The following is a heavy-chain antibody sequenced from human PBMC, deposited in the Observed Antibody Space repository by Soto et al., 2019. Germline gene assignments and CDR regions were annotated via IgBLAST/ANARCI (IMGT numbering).Heavy chain of an antibody. Sequence: QLQLQESGPGLVKPSETLSLTCTVSGGSISSSSYYWGWIRQPPGKGLEWIGSIYYSGSTYYNPCLIRRVTIAVDTAKHPFSLKLSSVTAAATAVYYCARHTPAISISDHWGQGTLVTVSS. CDR3: ARHTPAISISDH. CDR1: GGSISSSSYY. V-gene: IGHV4-39*01. J-gene: IGHJ4*02. CDR2: IYYSGST. D-gene: IGHD2-15*01.